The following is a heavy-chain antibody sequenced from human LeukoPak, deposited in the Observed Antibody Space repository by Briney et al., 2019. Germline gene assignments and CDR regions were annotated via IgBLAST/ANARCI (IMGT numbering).Heavy chain of an antibody. J-gene: IGHJ4*02. V-gene: IGHV1-2*02. CDR2: INPNSGGT. Sequence: ASVKVSCKASGYTFTGYYMHWVRQAPGQGLEWMGWINPNSGGTNYAQKFQGRVTMTRDTSISTAYMGLSRLRSDDTAVYYCARGRSYYDSSGYYGGPTYWGQGTLVTVSS. D-gene: IGHD3-22*01. CDR3: ARGRSYYDSSGYYGGPTY. CDR1: GYTFTGYY.